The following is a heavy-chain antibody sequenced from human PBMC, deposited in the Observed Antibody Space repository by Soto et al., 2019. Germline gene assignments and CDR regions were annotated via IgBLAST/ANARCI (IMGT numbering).Heavy chain of an antibody. CDR3: VKDRRVVY. J-gene: IGHJ4*02. CDR2: ISSNGGST. CDR1: GLAFRSYA. V-gene: IGHV3-64D*06. Sequence: GSLVPSRSVWGLAFRSYARHWVRQAPGKGLEYVSSISSNGGSTYYPDSVKGRFTISRDNSKNTLYLQMSSLRVEDTAVYYCVKDRRVVYWGQGTLANVSS.